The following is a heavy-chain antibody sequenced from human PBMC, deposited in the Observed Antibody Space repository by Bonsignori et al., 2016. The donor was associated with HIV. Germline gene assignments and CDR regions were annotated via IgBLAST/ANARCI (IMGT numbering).Heavy chain of an antibody. J-gene: IGHJ3*02. D-gene: IGHD3-10*01. V-gene: IGHV3-64*01. CDR3: ARDSQGHVLLWFGESRRYAFDI. Sequence: VRQAPGKGLEYVSAISSNGGSTYYANSVKGRFTISRDNSKNTLYLQMGSLRAEDMAVYYCARDSQGHVLLWFGESRRYAFDIWGQGTMVTVSS. CDR2: ISSNGGST.